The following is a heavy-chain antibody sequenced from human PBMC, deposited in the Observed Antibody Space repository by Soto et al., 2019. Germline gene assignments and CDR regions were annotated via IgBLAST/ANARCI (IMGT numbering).Heavy chain of an antibody. V-gene: IGHV3-7*01. CDR1: GFPFTVFW. Sequence: GGSLRLCCAASGFPFTVFWMSWVRQVPGKGLEWVAMINQGGTERYYVDSVKGRFTISRDNAANLVYLQMDSLRGEDTAVYYCARDGPIQQLGQSYQFWGQGTLVTVSS. CDR3: ARDGPIQQLGQSYQF. D-gene: IGHD4-4*01. J-gene: IGHJ1*01. CDR2: INQGGTER.